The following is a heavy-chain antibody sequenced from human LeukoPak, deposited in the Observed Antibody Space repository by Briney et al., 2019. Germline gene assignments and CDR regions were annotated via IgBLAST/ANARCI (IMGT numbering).Heavy chain of an antibody. V-gene: IGHV1-2*02. J-gene: IGHJ4*02. D-gene: IGHD3-22*01. CDR1: GYTFTGYY. Sequence: ASVKVSCKASGYTFTGYYMHWVRQAPGQGLEWMGWINPNSGGTNYAQKFQGRVTMTRDTSISTAYMELSRLRSDDTAVYYCARGHPYYYDSSGYCPIFFYWGQGTLVTVSS. CDR3: ARGHPYYYDSSGYCPIFFY. CDR2: INPNSGGT.